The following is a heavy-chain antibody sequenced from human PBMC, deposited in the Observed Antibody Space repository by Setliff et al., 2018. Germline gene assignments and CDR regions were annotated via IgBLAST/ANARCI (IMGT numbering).Heavy chain of an antibody. CDR2: IKQDGSEK. CDR3: ARNWATAQHYYYGMDV. D-gene: IGHD2-21*02. CDR1: GFTFSSYW. J-gene: IGHJ6*02. V-gene: IGHV3-7*01. Sequence: LRLSCAASGFTFSSYWMSWVRQAPGKGLEWVANIKQDGSEKYYVDSVKGRFTISRDNAKNSLYLQMNSLRAEDTAVYYCARNWATAQHYYYGMDVWGQGTTVTVSS.